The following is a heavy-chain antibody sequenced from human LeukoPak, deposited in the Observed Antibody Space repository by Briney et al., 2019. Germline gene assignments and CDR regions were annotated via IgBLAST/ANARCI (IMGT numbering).Heavy chain of an antibody. CDR1: GFTFSSYW. CDR2: ISYDGSNK. Sequence: PGGSLRLSCAASGFTFSSYWMSWVRQAPGKGLEWVAVISYDGSNKYYADSVKGRFTISRDNSKNTLYLQMNSLRAGDTAVYYCAKPHFDDWGQGTLVTVSS. J-gene: IGHJ4*02. V-gene: IGHV3-30*18. CDR3: AKPHFDD.